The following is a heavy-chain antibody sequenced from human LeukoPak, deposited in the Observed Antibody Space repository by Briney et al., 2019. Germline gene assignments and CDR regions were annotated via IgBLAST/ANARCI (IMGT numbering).Heavy chain of an antibody. V-gene: IGHV4-34*01. CDR2: INHSGST. CDR3: ARSASYGSGSDY. CDR1: GGSFSGYY. J-gene: IGHJ4*02. D-gene: IGHD3-10*01. Sequence: SSETLSLTCAVYGGSFSGYYWSWIRQPPGKGLEWIGEINHSGSTNYNPSLKSRVTISVDTSKNQFSLKLSSVTAADTAVYYCARSASYGSGSDYWGQGTLVTVSS.